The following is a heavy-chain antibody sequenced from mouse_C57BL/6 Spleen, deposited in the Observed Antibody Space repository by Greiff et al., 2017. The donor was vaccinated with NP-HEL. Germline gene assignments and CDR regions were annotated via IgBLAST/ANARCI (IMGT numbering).Heavy chain of an antibody. CDR2: IYPGDGGT. J-gene: IGHJ4*01. D-gene: IGHD2-5*01. CDR1: GYAFSSSW. Sequence: VQLQQSGPELVKPGASVKISCKASGYAFSSSWMNWVKQRPGTGLEWIGRIYPGDGGTNYNGKFKGKATLTADKSSSTAYMQLSSLTSEDSAVYFCAREGISNGAMDYWGQGTSVTVSS. CDR3: AREGISNGAMDY. V-gene: IGHV1-82*01.